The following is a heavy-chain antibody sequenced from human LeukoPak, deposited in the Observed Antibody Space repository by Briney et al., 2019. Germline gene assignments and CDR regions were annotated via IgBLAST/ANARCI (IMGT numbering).Heavy chain of an antibody. D-gene: IGHD6-25*01. CDR1: GDSISSSDW. CDR3: SRGAGDYGYHGMDV. Sequence: SETLSLTCAVSGDSISSSDWWSWVRQPPGKGLEWIGEIYHSGRTNYNPSLKSRVTISLDKSKKQFSLKLSSVTAADTAVYYCSRGAGDYGYHGMDVWGQGTLVAVSS. CDR2: IYHSGRT. J-gene: IGHJ6*02. V-gene: IGHV4-4*02.